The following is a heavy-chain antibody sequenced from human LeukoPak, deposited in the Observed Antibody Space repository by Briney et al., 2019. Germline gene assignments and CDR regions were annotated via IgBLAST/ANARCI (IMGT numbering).Heavy chain of an antibody. J-gene: IGHJ3*02. Sequence: PSETLSPTCIVSGGSINSRSYYWDWIRQPPGKGLEWIGNLFDSGNTHYNPSLRSRLTMSVDTSKNQFSLKLSSVTAADTAVYYCARHSRHGYSGYEIAFDICGQGNMVTVSS. CDR2: LFDSGNT. CDR3: ARHSRHGYSGYEIAFDI. CDR1: GGSINSRSYY. D-gene: IGHD5-12*01. V-gene: IGHV4-39*01.